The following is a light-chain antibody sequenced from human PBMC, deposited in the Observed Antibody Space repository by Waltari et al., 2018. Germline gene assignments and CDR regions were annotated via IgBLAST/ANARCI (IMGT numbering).Light chain of an antibody. CDR1: CSDIGRYAI. V-gene: IGLV2-23*02. J-gene: IGLJ3*02. Sequence: QSALTQPAAVSGSPGQSVTIPCTGACSDIGRYAIVSWNHQHPGNAPKLVISDVSKRPSGVSDRFSGSKSGDTASLTISGLQFEDEADYYCCSYAGNYVWVFGGGTRLTVL. CDR2: DVS. CDR3: CSYAGNYVWV.